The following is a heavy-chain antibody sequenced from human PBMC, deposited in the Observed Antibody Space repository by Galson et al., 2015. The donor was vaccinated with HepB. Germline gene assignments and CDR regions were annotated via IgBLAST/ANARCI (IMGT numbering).Heavy chain of an antibody. V-gene: IGHV3-23*01. D-gene: IGHD6-13*01. J-gene: IGHJ3*02. CDR2: ISGSGGST. CDR1: GFTFSSYA. CDR3: VKDRSIVAAGTVDSFDI. Sequence: SLRLSCAASGFTFSSYAMSWVRQAPGKGLEWVSAISGSGGSTYYADSVKGRFTISRDNSKNTLYLQMNSLRVEDTAVYYCVKDRSIVAAGTVDSFDIWGQGTTVTVSS.